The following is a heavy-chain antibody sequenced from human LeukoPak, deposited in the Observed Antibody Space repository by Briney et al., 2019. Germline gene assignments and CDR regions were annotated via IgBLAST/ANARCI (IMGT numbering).Heavy chain of an antibody. CDR2: ISYEGGTT. Sequence: PGRSLRLSCAGAGFTFSNYGMHWVRQAPGKGLEWVAVISYEGGTTYYADSVKGRFTISRDNSRNTLFLQMDSLRPEDTAVYYCARDVPAYYYDSSGYTDAFDIWGQGTMVTVSS. V-gene: IGHV3-30*03. CDR1: GFTFSNYG. CDR3: ARDVPAYYYDSSGYTDAFDI. J-gene: IGHJ3*02. D-gene: IGHD3-22*01.